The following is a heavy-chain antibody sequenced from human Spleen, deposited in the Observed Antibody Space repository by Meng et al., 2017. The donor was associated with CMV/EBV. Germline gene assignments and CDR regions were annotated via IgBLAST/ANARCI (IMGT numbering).Heavy chain of an antibody. CDR2: ISGYNGNT. CDR1: GYTFTRFG. Sequence: ASVKVSCKASGYTFTRFGITWVRQAPGQGLEWMGWISGYNGNTNSAQNLQGRVTMTIDTSTRTAYMELRSLTSDDTAVYYCTRNYYYGSGYYYGMDVWGQGTTVTVSS. CDR3: TRNYYYGSGYYYGMDV. J-gene: IGHJ6*02. V-gene: IGHV1-18*01. D-gene: IGHD3-10*01.